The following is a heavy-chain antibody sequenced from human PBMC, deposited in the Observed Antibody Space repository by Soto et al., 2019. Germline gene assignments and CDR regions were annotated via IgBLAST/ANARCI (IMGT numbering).Heavy chain of an antibody. Sequence: ASVKVSCKASGYTFTSYGISWVRQAPGQGLEWMGWISAYNGNTNYAQKLQGRVTMTTDTYTSTAYMELRSLRSDDTAVYYCARDRADESSAYYGMEVWGQGTTVIVS. CDR2: ISAYNGNT. V-gene: IGHV1-18*04. CDR1: GYTFTSYG. J-gene: IGHJ6*01. CDR3: ARDRADESSAYYGMEV. D-gene: IGHD3-22*01.